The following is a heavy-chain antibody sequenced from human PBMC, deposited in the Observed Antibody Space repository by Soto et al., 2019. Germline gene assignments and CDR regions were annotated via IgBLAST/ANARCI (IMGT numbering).Heavy chain of an antibody. CDR2: ISYDGSNK. Sequence: QVQLVESGGGVVQPGRSLRLSCAASGFTFSSYGMHWVRQAPGKGLEWVAVISYDGSNKYYADSVKGRFTISRDNSKNTLYLQMNSLRAEDTAVYYCAKDAGYCSSTSCYEVDYWGQGTLVTVSS. D-gene: IGHD2-2*01. J-gene: IGHJ4*02. CDR1: GFTFSSYG. CDR3: AKDAGYCSSTSCYEVDY. V-gene: IGHV3-30*18.